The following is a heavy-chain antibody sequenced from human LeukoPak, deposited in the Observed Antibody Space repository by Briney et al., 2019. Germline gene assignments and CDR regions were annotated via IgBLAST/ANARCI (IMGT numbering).Heavy chain of an antibody. CDR1: GFTFSSYA. CDR2: IRGSGGST. CDR3: AKFPGYYGSGSYSRAFDY. J-gene: IGHJ4*02. V-gene: IGHV3-23*01. Sequence: GGSLRLSCAASGFTFSSYAMSWVRQAPGKGLEWVSAIRGSGGSTYYADSVKGRFTISRDNSKNTLYLQMNSLRAEDTAVYYCAKFPGYYGSGSYSRAFDYWGQGTLVTVSS. D-gene: IGHD3-10*01.